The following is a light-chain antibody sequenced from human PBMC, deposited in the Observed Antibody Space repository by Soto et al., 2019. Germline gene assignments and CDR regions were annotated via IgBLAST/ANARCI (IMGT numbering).Light chain of an antibody. Sequence: IYMTQSPSSLSASIGDRVTITCRASEAISHYLNWYQQKPGKAPKLLIYGASKLQSGVPSRFSGSGSGTDFTLTITSLQGEDFATYYCQQSSSTPLTFGGGTKVEI. J-gene: IGKJ4*01. V-gene: IGKV1-39*01. CDR3: QQSSSTPLT. CDR2: GAS. CDR1: EAISHY.